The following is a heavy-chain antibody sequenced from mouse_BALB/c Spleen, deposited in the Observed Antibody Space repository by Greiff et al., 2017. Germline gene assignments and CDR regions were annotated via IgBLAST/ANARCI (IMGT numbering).Heavy chain of an antibody. Sequence: VMLVESAAELARPGASVKMSCKASGYTFTSYTMHWVKQRPGQGLEWIGYINPSSGYTEYNQKFKDKTTLTADKSSSTAYMQLSSLTSEDSAVYYCARHYGSVWFAYWGQGTLVTVSA. CDR1: GYTFTSYT. D-gene: IGHD1-1*01. V-gene: IGHV1-4*02. CDR2: INPSSGYT. J-gene: IGHJ3*01. CDR3: ARHYGSVWFAY.